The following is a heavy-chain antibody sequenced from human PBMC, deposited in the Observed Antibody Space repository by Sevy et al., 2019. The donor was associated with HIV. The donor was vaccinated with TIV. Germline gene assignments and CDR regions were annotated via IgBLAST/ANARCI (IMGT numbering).Heavy chain of an antibody. D-gene: IGHD2-21*01. CDR2: ISWNSRNI. J-gene: IGHJ6*02. Sequence: GGSLRLSCAASGFPFNDHAMHWVRQVPGKGLEWVSGISWNSRNIGYADSVKGRFTISRDNARHLVYLEMNSLRAEDTAVYYCAKDINRGCDGVNCYSYYYYFYGLDVWGQGTTVTVSS. V-gene: IGHV3-9*01. CDR1: GFPFNDHA. CDR3: AKDINRGCDGVNCYSYYYYFYGLDV.